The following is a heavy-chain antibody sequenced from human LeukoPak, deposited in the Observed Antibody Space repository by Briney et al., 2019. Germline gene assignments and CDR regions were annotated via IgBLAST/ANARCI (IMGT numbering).Heavy chain of an antibody. CDR3: ARDDPLDIVVVNGMDV. CDR2: MSGSGSST. Sequence: GGSLRLSCAASGFTFKTYAMNWVRQVPGKGPEWVSSMSGSGSSTDYADSVKGRFTISRDNSKNTLYLQMNSLRAEDTAVYYCARDDPLDIVVVNGMDVWGQGTTVTVSS. D-gene: IGHD2-2*03. V-gene: IGHV3-23*01. CDR1: GFTFKTYA. J-gene: IGHJ6*02.